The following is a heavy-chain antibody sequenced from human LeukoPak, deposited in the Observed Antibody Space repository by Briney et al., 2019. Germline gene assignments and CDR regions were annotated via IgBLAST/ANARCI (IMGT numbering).Heavy chain of an antibody. CDR1: GYTFTSYG. V-gene: IGHV1-18*01. D-gene: IGHD5-12*01. Sequence: ASVNVSCKASGYTFTSYGISWVRQAPGQGLEWMGWISAYNGNTNYAQELQGRVTMTTDTSTSTAYMELRSLRSDDTAVYYCAREKGGYSGYASDWFDPWGQGTLVTVSS. CDR2: ISAYNGNT. CDR3: AREKGGYSGYASDWFDP. J-gene: IGHJ5*02.